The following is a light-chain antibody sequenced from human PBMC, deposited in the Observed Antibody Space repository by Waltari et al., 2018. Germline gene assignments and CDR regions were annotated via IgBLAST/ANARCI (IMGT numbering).Light chain of an antibody. J-gene: IGLJ2*01. CDR1: NLGRKS. CDR3: LVWHSTIDHQGV. V-gene: IGLV3-21*04. CDR2: YDS. Sequence: SYVVTQSPSVSVAPGETARITCGGDNLGRKSVHWYQQRTGQAPVLVISYDSDRPSGIPERFSGSNSGNTATLTISWVEAEDEADYYCLVWHSTIDHQGVFGGGTKLTVL.